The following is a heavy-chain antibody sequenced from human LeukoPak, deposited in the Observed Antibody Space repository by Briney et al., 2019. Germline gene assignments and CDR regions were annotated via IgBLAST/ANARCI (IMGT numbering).Heavy chain of an antibody. Sequence: SETLSLTCTVSGGSISSSSYYWGWIRQPPGKGLEWIGSIYYSGSTYYNPSLKSRVTISVDTSKNQFSLKLSSVTAAGTAVYYCARQGQSPYHNFDYWGQGTLVTVSS. J-gene: IGHJ4*02. CDR1: GGSISSSSYY. D-gene: IGHD2-2*01. V-gene: IGHV4-39*01. CDR3: ARQGQSPYHNFDY. CDR2: IYYSGST.